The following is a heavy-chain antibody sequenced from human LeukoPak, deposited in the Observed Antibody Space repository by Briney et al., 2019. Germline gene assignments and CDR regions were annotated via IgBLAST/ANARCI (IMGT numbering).Heavy chain of an antibody. J-gene: IGHJ5*02. CDR2: ISYDGSNK. CDR3: AKDALWFGELLYEEGLDP. CDR1: GFTFSSYG. V-gene: IGHV3-30*18. Sequence: GRSLRLSCAASGFTFSSYGMHWVRQAPGKGLEWVAVISYDGSNKYYADSVKGRFTISRDNSKNTLYLQMNSLRAEDTAVYYCAKDALWFGELLYEEGLDPWGQGTLVTVSS. D-gene: IGHD3-10*01.